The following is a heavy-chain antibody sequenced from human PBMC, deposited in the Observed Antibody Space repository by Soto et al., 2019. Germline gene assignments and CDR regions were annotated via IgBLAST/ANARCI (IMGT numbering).Heavy chain of an antibody. Sequence: QVQLQESGPGLVKPSQTLSLTCTVSGGSISSGGYYWSWIRQHPGKGLEWIGYIYYSGSTYYNPSLQSRVTISVDTSKNQFSLKLSSVTAADTAVYYCARDQVVPAAFYYYYYGMDVWGQGTTVTVSS. CDR1: GGSISSGGYY. CDR3: ARDQVVPAAFYYYYYGMDV. V-gene: IGHV4-31*03. CDR2: IYYSGST. D-gene: IGHD2-2*01. J-gene: IGHJ6*02.